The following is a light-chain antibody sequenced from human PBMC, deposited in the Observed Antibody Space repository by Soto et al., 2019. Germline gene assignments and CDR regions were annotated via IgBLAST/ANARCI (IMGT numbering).Light chain of an antibody. CDR1: SSNIGAGYD. CDR2: GNT. V-gene: IGLV1-40*01. J-gene: IGLJ2*01. CDR3: QSHDSSLPV. Sequence: QSVLTQPPSVSGAPGQRVTISCTGSSSNIGAGYDVHWYQQLPGTAPRLLIYGNTNRPSGVPDRFSGSKSGTSASLAITGLQAEDEADYYCQSHDSSLPVFGGGTKLTVL.